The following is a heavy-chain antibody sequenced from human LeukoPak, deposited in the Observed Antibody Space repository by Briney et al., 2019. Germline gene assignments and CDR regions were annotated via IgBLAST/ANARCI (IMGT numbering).Heavy chain of an antibody. CDR3: ARVPYYDFWSGYSGDYYGMDV. CDR1: GFTFSSYG. Sequence: GRSLRLSCAASGFTFSSYGMHWVRQAPGKGLVWVAVIWYDGSNKYYADSVKGRFTISRDNSKNTLYLQMNSLRAEDTAVYYCARVPYYDFWSGYSGDYYGMDVWGQGTTVTVSS. D-gene: IGHD3-3*01. J-gene: IGHJ6*02. V-gene: IGHV3-33*01. CDR2: IWYDGSNK.